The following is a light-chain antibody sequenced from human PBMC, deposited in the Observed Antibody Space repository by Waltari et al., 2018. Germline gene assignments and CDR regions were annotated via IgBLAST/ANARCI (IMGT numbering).Light chain of an antibody. Sequence: QSALTQPPSASGSPGQSVTISCTGTSSDVGGYNYVSWYQQHPGKAPKLMIYEVSKRPSGDPYRFSGSKAGNTASLTVAVLQAEDEADYYCSSYAGSNNYVFGTGTKVTVL. CDR3: SSYAGSNNYV. J-gene: IGLJ1*01. CDR2: EVS. CDR1: SSDVGGYNY. V-gene: IGLV2-8*01.